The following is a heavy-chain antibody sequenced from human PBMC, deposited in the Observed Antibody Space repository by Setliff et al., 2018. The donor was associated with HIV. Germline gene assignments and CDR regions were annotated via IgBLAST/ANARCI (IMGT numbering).Heavy chain of an antibody. CDR2: IDASANT. Sequence: SQTLSLTCTVSGSSISSNYYWAWIRQAPGKGLEWIGCIDASANTYYIPSLKSRATISIDTSKNQLSLKLRSVTAADTAVYYCARIGSGWSVGWFDPWGQGTLVTVSS. V-gene: IGHV4-38-2*02. CDR1: GSSISSNYY. CDR3: ARIGSGWSVGWFDP. J-gene: IGHJ5*02. D-gene: IGHD6-13*01.